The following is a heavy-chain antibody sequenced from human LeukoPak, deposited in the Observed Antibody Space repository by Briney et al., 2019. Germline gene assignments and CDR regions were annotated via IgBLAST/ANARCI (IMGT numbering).Heavy chain of an antibody. CDR1: GGAISSGDYY. Sequence: SETLSLTCTVSGGAISSGDYYWSWIRQPPGKGLEWIGYIYYSGSTYYNPSLKSRVTISVDTSKNQFSLKLSSVTAADTAVYYCARDLPTTAFDIWGQGTIVTGSS. CDR2: IYYSGST. V-gene: IGHV4-30-4*08. CDR3: ARDLPTTAFDI. J-gene: IGHJ3*02. D-gene: IGHD1-7*01.